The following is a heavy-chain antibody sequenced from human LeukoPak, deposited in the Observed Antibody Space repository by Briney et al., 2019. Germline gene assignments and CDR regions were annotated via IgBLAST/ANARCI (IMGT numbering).Heavy chain of an antibody. V-gene: IGHV4-34*01. CDR3: ARGEGPTGKAFDI. Sequence: PSETLSLTCAVYGGSFSGYYWSWIRQPPGKGLEWIGEINHSGSTNYNPSLKSRVTISVDTSKNQFSLELSSVTAADTAVYYCARGEGPTGKAFDIWGQGTMLTVSS. CDR1: GGSFSGYY. CDR2: INHSGST. J-gene: IGHJ3*02. D-gene: IGHD4-11*01.